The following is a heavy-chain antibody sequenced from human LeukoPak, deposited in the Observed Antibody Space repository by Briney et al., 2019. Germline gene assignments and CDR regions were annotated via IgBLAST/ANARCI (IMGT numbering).Heavy chain of an antibody. CDR3: TRQSQACSTGSCYVVS. D-gene: IGHD2-15*01. Sequence: KRGESLKISCEGSGYTFRSYWIGWGRQVPGKDLEWMGMIYPGDSDTRYSPSFQGQVTFSADLSLSTAYLQWSSLEASDTAIYYCTRQSQACSTGSCYVVSWGQGTQVTVSS. V-gene: IGHV5-51*01. CDR1: GYTFRSYW. CDR2: IYPGDSDT. J-gene: IGHJ5*01.